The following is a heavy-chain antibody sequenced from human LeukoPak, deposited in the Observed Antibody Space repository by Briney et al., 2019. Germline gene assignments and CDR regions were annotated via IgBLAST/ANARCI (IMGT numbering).Heavy chain of an antibody. D-gene: IGHD1-26*01. J-gene: IGHJ4*02. Sequence: GGSLRLSCAASGFIFNTYAMTWVRQAPGKGLEWVAVIWYDVDNKYYLDSVKGRFTISRDNSKNTVYLQMNGLRVEDTAVYYCARDRGYYGSYSFDHWGQGTLVTVSS. V-gene: IGHV3-33*08. CDR2: IWYDVDNK. CDR3: ARDRGYYGSYSFDH. CDR1: GFIFNTYA.